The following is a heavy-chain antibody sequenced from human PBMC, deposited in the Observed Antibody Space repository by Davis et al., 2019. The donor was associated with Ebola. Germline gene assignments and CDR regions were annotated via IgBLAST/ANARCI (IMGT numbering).Heavy chain of an antibody. J-gene: IGHJ4*02. V-gene: IGHV4-34*01. CDR2: INHSGST. CDR1: GGSFSGYY. Sequence: SETLSLTCAVYGGSFSGYYWSWIRQPPGKGLEWIGEINHSGSTNYNPSLKSRVTISVDTSKNQLSLKLSSVTAADTAVYYCAHGGYCGGDCYSDYWGQGTLVTVSS. D-gene: IGHD2-21*02. CDR3: AHGGYCGGDCYSDY.